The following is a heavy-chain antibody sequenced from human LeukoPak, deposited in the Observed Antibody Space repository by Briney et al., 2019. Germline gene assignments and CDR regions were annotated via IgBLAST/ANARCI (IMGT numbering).Heavy chain of an antibody. Sequence: SETLSLTCTVSGGSISSRSDYWGWIRQTPGKGLEWIGNLDSSGSTYYNPSLKSRVTISVGTSKNQFSLNLRSVTAADTAIYFCSRSRDYGGLYFYYYMDVWGKGTTVTVSS. V-gene: IGHV4-39*01. J-gene: IGHJ6*03. CDR2: LDSSGST. CDR1: GGSISSRSDY. D-gene: IGHD4-23*01. CDR3: SRSRDYGGLYFYYYMDV.